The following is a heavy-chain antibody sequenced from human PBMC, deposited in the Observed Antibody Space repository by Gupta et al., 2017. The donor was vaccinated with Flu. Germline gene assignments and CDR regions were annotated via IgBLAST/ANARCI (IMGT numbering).Heavy chain of an antibody. D-gene: IGHD1-26*01. CDR3: ARRVGGSSCRDH. V-gene: IGHV3-7*01. Sequence: GRQAPGKGLEGVANVRTDGNEKHYVDSVKGRFTISRDNAKNALFLQMNSLRVEDTAVYYCARRVGGSSCRDHWGQGTLVTVSS. J-gene: IGHJ4*02. CDR2: VRTDGNEK.